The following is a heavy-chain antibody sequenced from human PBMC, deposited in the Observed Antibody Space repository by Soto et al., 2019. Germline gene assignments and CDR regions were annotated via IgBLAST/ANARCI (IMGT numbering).Heavy chain of an antibody. CDR3: ARDGWALDIAFDI. V-gene: IGHV4-59*01. CDR1: GGSISSYY. Sequence: SETLSLTCTVSGGSISSYYWSWIRQPPGKGLEWIGYIYYSGSTNYNPSLKSRVTISVDTSKNQFSLKLSSVTAADTAVYYCARDGWALDIAFDIWGQGTMVTVSS. CDR2: IYYSGST. J-gene: IGHJ3*02.